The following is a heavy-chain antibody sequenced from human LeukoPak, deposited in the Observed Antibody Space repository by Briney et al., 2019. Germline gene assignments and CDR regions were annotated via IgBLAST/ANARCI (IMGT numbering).Heavy chain of an antibody. CDR3: VREVTSGSFDY. J-gene: IGHJ4*02. CDR1: GGTFSSYA. V-gene: IGHV3-30*04. D-gene: IGHD1-26*01. Sequence: SCKASGGTFSSYAMHWVRQAPGRGLEWVTVISYDGSNGYYAGSVKGRFTISRDNSQNTLYVQMSSLRPEDTAVYYCVREVTSGSFDYWGQGTLVTVSS. CDR2: ISYDGSNG.